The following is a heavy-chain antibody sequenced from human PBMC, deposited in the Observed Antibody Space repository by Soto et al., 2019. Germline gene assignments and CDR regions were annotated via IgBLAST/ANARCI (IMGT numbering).Heavy chain of an antibody. Sequence: ASVKVSCKASGYTFTSYYMHWVRQAPGQGLEWMGIINPSGGSTSYAQKFQGRVTMTRDTSISTAYMELSRLRSDDTAVYYCARSFIVATIGGAFDIWGQGTMVTVSS. V-gene: IGHV1-46*01. CDR3: ARSFIVATIGGAFDI. CDR2: INPSGGST. CDR1: GYTFTSYY. D-gene: IGHD5-12*01. J-gene: IGHJ3*02.